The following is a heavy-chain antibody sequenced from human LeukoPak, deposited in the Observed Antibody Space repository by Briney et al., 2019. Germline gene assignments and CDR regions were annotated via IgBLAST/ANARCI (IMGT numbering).Heavy chain of an antibody. CDR1: GFTFSSYS. D-gene: IGHD3-16*01. V-gene: IGHV3-21*01. CDR3: ARDGGYYYYYYMDV. J-gene: IGHJ6*03. CDR2: ISSSSSYI. Sequence: GGSLRLSCAASGFTFSSYSMNWVRQAPGKGLEWVSSISSSSSYIYYADSVKGRFTISRDKAKNSLYLQMNSLRAEDTAVYYCARDGGYYYYYYMDVWGKGTTVTISS.